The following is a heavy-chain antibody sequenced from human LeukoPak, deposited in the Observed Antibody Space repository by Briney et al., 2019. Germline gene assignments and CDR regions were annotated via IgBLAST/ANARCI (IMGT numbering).Heavy chain of an antibody. CDR1: GGSISSSSYY. Sequence: SETLSLTCTVSGGSISSSSYYWGWIRQPPGKGLEWIGSIYYSGNTYYNPSLKSRVTISVDTSKNQFSLKLSSVTAADTAVYYCARQGDGPNGSGGLTFDIWGQGTMVTVSS. V-gene: IGHV4-39*01. CDR3: ARQGDGPNGSGGLTFDI. D-gene: IGHD3-10*01. CDR2: IYYSGNT. J-gene: IGHJ3*02.